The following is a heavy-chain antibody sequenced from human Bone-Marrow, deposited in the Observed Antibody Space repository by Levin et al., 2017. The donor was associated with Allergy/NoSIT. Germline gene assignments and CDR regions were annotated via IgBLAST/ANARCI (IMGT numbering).Heavy chain of an antibody. V-gene: IGHV4-4*07. CDR1: GDSITTYY. Sequence: SETLSLTCSVSGDSITTYYWSWIRQPAGKGLEWIGRIYTSGTTEYNSSFRSRATLSINTSKSQFSLRLTSMTAADTAVYYCAKDLGNGYYTSDSWGQGSLVTVSS. CDR3: AKDLGNGYYTSDS. CDR2: IYTSGTT. J-gene: IGHJ4*02. D-gene: IGHD1-26*01.